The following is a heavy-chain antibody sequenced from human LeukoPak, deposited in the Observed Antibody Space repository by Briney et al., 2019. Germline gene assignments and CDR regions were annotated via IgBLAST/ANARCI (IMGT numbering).Heavy chain of an antibody. CDR3: ARGSAPGFAELYLLDY. D-gene: IGHD3-10*01. J-gene: IGHJ4*02. CDR1: GYTFTSYD. V-gene: IGHV1-8*03. Sequence: SVKLSCKASGYTFTSYDINWVRHATGQGLEWMVWMNPNSGNTGYAQKFQGRVTITRNTSISTAYMELSRLRSEDTAVYYWARGSAPGFAELYLLDYWGQGTLVTVSS. CDR2: MNPNSGNT.